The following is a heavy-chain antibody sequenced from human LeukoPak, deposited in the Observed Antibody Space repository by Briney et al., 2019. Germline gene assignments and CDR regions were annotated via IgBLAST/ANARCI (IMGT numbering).Heavy chain of an antibody. V-gene: IGHV3-15*01. CDR1: GFTFSNAW. Sequence: PGGSLRLSCAASGFTFSNAWMSWLRQAPGKGLEWVGRIKSKTDGGTTDYAAPVKGRFTISRDDSKNTLYPQMNSLKTEDTAVYYCTTIRFGEFRTLGYYFDYWGQGTLVTVSS. D-gene: IGHD3-10*01. J-gene: IGHJ4*02. CDR3: TTIRFGEFRTLGYYFDY. CDR2: IKSKTDGGTT.